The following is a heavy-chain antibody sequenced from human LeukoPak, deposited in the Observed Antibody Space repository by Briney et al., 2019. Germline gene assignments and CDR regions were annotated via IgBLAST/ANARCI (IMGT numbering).Heavy chain of an antibody. CDR3: ARDLVGATDY. Sequence: GGSLRPSCAASGFTFSSYSMNWVRQAPGKGLEWVSSISSSSYIYYADSVKGRFTISRDNAKNSLCLQMNSLRAEDTAVYYCARDLVGATDYWGQGTLVTVSS. CDR1: GFTFSSYS. J-gene: IGHJ4*02. CDR2: ISSSSYI. D-gene: IGHD1-26*01. V-gene: IGHV3-21*01.